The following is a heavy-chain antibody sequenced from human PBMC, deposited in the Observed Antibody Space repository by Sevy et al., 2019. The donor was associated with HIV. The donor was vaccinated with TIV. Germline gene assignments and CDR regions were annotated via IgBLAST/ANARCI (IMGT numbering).Heavy chain of an antibody. CDR3: ARDGSTGIAVAWSDY. Sequence: GGSLRLSCAASGFTFSSYWMSWVRQAPGKGLEWVANIKQDGSEKYYVDSVKGRFTISSDNAKNSLYRQMNSLRAEDTAGYYCARDGSTGIAVAWSDYWGQGTLVTVSS. V-gene: IGHV3-7*01. D-gene: IGHD6-19*01. J-gene: IGHJ4*02. CDR1: GFTFSSYW. CDR2: IKQDGSEK.